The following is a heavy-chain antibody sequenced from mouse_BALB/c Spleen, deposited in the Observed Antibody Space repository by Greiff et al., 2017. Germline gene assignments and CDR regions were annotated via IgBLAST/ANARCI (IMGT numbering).Heavy chain of an antibody. D-gene: IGHD2-3*01. CDR1: GYTFTSYV. V-gene: IGHV1-14*01. Sequence: VQLQQSGPELVKPGASVKMSCKASGYTFTSYVMHWVKQKPGQGLEWIGYINPYNDGTKYNEKFKGKATLTSDKSSSTAYMELSSLTSEDSAVSYCARSGYYAGFAYWGQGTLVTVSA. CDR2: INPYNDGT. CDR3: ARSGYYAGFAY. J-gene: IGHJ3*01.